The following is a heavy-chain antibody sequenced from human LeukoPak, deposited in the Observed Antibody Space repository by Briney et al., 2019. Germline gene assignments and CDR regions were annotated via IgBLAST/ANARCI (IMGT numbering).Heavy chain of an antibody. D-gene: IGHD2-15*01. V-gene: IGHV4-34*11. CDR3: ARDRDVDDFDS. CDR1: GGSFSGYY. J-gene: IGHJ4*01. Sequence: SETLSLTCAVYGGSFSGYYWGWIRQPPGKGLEWIVSMSYSGHTYYNPSLKSRVTTSIDTSKNQFSLNLKSVTAADTAVYYYARDRDVDDFDSWGHGTLVTVSS. CDR2: MSYSGHT.